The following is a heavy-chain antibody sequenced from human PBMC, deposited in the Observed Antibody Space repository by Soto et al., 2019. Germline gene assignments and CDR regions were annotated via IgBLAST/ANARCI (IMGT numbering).Heavy chain of an antibody. CDR1: GITVSNVW. V-gene: IGHV3-53*01. CDR2: IGVYANT. CDR3: AKESTVGSPGDYFDS. D-gene: IGHD1-26*01. J-gene: IGHJ4*02. Sequence: GGSLRLSCAASGITVSNVWMTWIRQAPGKGLEWVSAIGVYANTYYADSVKGRFTISRDDSRNTVHLQLNSLRVDDTAVYYCAKESTVGSPGDYFDSWGQGTLVTVSS.